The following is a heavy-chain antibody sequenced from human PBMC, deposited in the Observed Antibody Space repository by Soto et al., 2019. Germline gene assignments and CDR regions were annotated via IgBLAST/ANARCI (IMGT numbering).Heavy chain of an antibody. CDR3: GTADRGTAAVGTVQ. V-gene: IGHV3-7*01. D-gene: IGHD6-13*01. CDR1: GFTLITYW. Sequence: EVQVVESGGGLVQPGGSLRLSCAASGFTLITYWMTWVRQAPGKGLEWVANIKQDGSEKYYVDSVKGRFTASRDNAKNSLYLPMNSMRTEDTAVYYCGTADRGTAAVGTVQWGQGTLVTFSS. CDR2: IKQDGSEK. J-gene: IGHJ4*02.